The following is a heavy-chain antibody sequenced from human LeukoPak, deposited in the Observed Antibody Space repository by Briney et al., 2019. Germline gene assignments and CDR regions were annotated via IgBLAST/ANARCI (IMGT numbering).Heavy chain of an antibody. V-gene: IGHV4-34*01. CDR1: GGSFSGYY. CDR2: INHSGST. CDR3: AREHPPKSVGITLFDY. D-gene: IGHD3-10*01. J-gene: IGHJ4*02. Sequence: PSETLSLTCAVYGGSFSGYYWSWIRQPPGKGLEWIGEINHSGSTNYNPSLKSRVTISVDTSKNQFSLKLRSVTAADTAVYYCAREHPPKSVGITLFDYWGQGTLVTVSS.